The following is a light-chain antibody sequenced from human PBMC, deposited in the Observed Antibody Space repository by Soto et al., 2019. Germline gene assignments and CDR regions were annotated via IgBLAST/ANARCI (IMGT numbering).Light chain of an antibody. CDR1: QGISSY. CDR2: AAS. CDR3: QQYYSPPPA. J-gene: IGKJ1*01. Sequence: AIRMTQSPSSFSASTGDRVTITCRASQGISSYLAWYQQKPGKAPKLLIYAASTLQSGVPSRFSGSGSGTDFTLPISCLQSEDFATYYCQQYYSPPPAFRQGTKVEIK. V-gene: IGKV1-8*01.